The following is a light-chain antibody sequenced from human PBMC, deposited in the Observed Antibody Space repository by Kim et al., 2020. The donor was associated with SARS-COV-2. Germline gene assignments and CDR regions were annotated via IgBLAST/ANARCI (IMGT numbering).Light chain of an antibody. CDR1: RSDVGGYNY. J-gene: IGLJ3*02. Sequence: GQWITIACTGTRSDVGGYNYGCWYQQNPGKGPKLIIYEVNRRPAGVSNRFSGAKSGNAASLTISGLQAEDEADYYCSSYAGSSTWVFGGGTQLTVL. V-gene: IGLV2-14*01. CDR2: EVN. CDR3: SSYAGSSTWV.